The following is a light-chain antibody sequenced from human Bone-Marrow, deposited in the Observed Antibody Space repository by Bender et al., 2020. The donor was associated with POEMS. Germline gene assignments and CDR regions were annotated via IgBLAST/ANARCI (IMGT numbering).Light chain of an antibody. CDR3: AVWDDSLNGWV. CDR2: SSH. J-gene: IGLJ3*02. Sequence: QSVLTQPPSVSEAPRQRVTISCSGSSSNIGKNVVTWYQHLPGTAPKLLIYSSHRRPSEVPDRFSGSRSGTSASLAISGLQSEDEADYYCAVWDDSLNGWVFGGGTKLTVL. CDR1: SSNIGKNV. V-gene: IGLV1-36*01.